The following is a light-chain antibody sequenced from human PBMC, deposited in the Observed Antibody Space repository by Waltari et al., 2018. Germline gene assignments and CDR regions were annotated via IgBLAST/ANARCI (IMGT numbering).Light chain of an antibody. V-gene: IGKV3-11*01. J-gene: IGKJ4*01. Sequence: EIVLTQSPATLSLSPGERATLSCRASQSISTYLGWYQQKPGQAPRLLINDASKRATDIPARFSGSGSGTDFTLAISSLEPEDFAVYYCQHRANWPLTFGGGTKVEIK. CDR1: QSISTY. CDR2: DAS. CDR3: QHRANWPLT.